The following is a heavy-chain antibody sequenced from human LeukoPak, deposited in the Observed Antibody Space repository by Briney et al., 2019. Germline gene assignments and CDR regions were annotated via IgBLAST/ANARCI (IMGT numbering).Heavy chain of an antibody. CDR1: GGSFSGYY. Sequence: SETLSLTCAVYGGSFSGYYWSWIRQPPGKGLEWIGEINHSGSTNYNPSLKSRVTISVDASKNQFSLKLSSVPAADTAVYYCARGGRDIVVVPAAMSRNFDYWGQGTLVTVSS. D-gene: IGHD2-2*01. CDR2: INHSGST. V-gene: IGHV4-34*01. CDR3: ARGGRDIVVVPAAMSRNFDY. J-gene: IGHJ4*02.